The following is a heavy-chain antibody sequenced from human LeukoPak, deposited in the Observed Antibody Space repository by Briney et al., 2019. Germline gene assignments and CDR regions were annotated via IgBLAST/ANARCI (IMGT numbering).Heavy chain of an antibody. CDR3: ARGYCSSTSCYAGDY. Sequence: ASVKVSCTASGYTFTGYYMHWVRQAPGQGLEWMGWINPNSGGTNYAQKFQGRVTMTRDTSISTAYMELSRLRSDDTAVYYCARGYCSSTSCYAGDYWGQGTLVTVSS. CDR2: INPNSGGT. CDR1: GYTFTGYY. V-gene: IGHV1-2*02. J-gene: IGHJ4*02. D-gene: IGHD2-2*01.